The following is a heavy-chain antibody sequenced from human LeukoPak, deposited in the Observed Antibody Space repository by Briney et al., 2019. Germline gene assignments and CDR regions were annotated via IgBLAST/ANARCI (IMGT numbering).Heavy chain of an antibody. CDR2: LFHSGNT. J-gene: IGHJ4*02. Sequence: PSETLSLTCTVSGDSISNGFYYWAWIRQPPEKGLEWIGSLFHSGNTYYDPSLQSRVSISVDTSKNQFSLKLTSVTAADTAVYYCARTRHITVAGHFDYWGRGTLVTVSS. CDR1: GDSISNGFYY. CDR3: ARTRHITVAGHFDY. V-gene: IGHV4-39*01. D-gene: IGHD6-19*01.